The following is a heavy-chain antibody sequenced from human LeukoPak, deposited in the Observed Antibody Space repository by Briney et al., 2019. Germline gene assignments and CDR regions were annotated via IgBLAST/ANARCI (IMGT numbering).Heavy chain of an antibody. J-gene: IGHJ4*02. D-gene: IGHD5-24*01. CDR2: IYPGDSDT. Sequence: GESLKISCQGSGYNFPIYWIGWVRQMPGKGLEWMGIIYPGDSDTRYSPSFQGQVTISADKSISTAYLQWSSLKASDTAMYYCARGRDGYDNYQFFDYWGQGTLVTVSS. CDR3: ARGRDGYDNYQFFDY. CDR1: GYNFPIYW. V-gene: IGHV5-51*01.